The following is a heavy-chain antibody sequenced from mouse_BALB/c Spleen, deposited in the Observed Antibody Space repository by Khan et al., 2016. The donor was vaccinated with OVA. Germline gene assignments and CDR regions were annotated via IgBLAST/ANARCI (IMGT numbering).Heavy chain of an antibody. CDR2: ISTNYGDA. V-gene: IGHV1S137*01. D-gene: IGHD1-1*02. J-gene: IGHJ3*01. Sequence: QVQLQQPGAELVRPGVSVKISCKASGYTFTDYAMHWVKQRHAKSLEWIGVISTNYGDADYNQKFQVKASMTVDRSSSTVYMELAILTSEDSSIYYCVRGGKFAYWGQGTLVTVSA. CDR3: VRGGKFAY. CDR1: GYTFTDYA.